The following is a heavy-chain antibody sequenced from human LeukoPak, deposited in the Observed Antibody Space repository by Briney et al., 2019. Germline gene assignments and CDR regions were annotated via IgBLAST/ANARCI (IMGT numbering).Heavy chain of an antibody. J-gene: IGHJ4*02. CDR1: GYSISTAYH. CDR2: VFYTGKT. V-gene: IGHV4-38-2*02. CDR3: ARDGVVPAFFDH. D-gene: IGHD3-3*01. Sequence: SETLSLTCAVSGYSISTAYHWGWIRQPPGKGLEWIGSVFYTGKTYYNPSLQSRLTISTDKSKNHFSLQLTSVTAADTAVYYCARDGVVPAFFDHWGQGTRAIVSS.